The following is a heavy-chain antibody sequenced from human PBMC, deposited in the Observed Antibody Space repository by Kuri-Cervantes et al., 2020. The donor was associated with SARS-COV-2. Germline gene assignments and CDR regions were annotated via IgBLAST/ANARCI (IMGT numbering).Heavy chain of an antibody. D-gene: IGHD4-23*01. J-gene: IGHJ6*02. CDR2: IYPSGST. V-gene: IGHV4-61*02. CDR1: GGSISSGSYY. CDR3: VRDGNSPDYYYYGMDV. Sequence: LRLSCTVSGGSISSGSYYWSWIRQPAGKGLEWIGRIYPSGSTKYNPSLNSRVTMSVDTSKNHFSLKLSSVTAADTAVYYCVRDGNSPDYYYYGMDVWGQGTTVTRLL.